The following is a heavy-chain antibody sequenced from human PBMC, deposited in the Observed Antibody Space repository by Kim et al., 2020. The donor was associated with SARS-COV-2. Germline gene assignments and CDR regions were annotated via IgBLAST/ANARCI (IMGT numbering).Heavy chain of an antibody. Sequence: SETLSLTCAVYGGSFSGYYWSWIRQPPGKGLEWIWEINHSGSTNYNPSLKSRVTISVDTSKNQFSLKLSSVTAADTAVYYCVGITMVRGVVYWGQGTLVTVSS. CDR1: GGSFSGYY. CDR3: VGITMVRGVVY. V-gene: IGHV4-34*01. J-gene: IGHJ4*02. D-gene: IGHD3-10*01. CDR2: INHSGST.